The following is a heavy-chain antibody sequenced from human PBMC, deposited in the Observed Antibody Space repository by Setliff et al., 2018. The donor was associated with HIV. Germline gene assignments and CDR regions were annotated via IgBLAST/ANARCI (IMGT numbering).Heavy chain of an antibody. CDR2: IHSSGST. J-gene: IGHJ4*02. CDR3: TRRFEKWLAFDY. V-gene: IGHV4-39*01. D-gene: IGHD6-19*01. Sequence: SETLSLTCTVSGDSIISSRNFWGWIRQPPGKGLEWIGNIHSSGSTYYNPSLKSRVFISVDLSINQFSLSLASVTAADTAVYYCTRRFEKWLAFDYWGQGTLVTVSS. CDR1: GDSIISSRNF.